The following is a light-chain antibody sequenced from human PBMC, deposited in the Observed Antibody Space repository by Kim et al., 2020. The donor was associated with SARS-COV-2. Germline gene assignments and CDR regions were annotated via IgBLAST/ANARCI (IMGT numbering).Light chain of an antibody. J-gene: IGKJ1*01. V-gene: IGKV3-11*01. Sequence: LSPGERATLSCRASESITSYLAWYQQKPGQAPRLLMYDVSKRATGIPARFSGSGSGTAFTLTISSLEPEDFAIYYCQQRSNWPRTFGQGTKVDIK. CDR3: QQRSNWPRT. CDR2: DVS. CDR1: ESITSY.